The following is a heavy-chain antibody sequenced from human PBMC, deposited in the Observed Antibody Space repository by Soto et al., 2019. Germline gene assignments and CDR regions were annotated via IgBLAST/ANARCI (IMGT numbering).Heavy chain of an antibody. D-gene: IGHD4-17*01. CDR2: IYYRGSP. Sequence: QVQLQESGPGLVKPSQTLSLTCTVSGGSISSGDYYWSWIRQPPGKGLEWIGYIYYRGSPYYNPSLKSRITPSVDTSKNQFSLKLSSATGADTAVYYCARASTVVTDVWRQGTTVTVSS. V-gene: IGHV4-30-4*01. J-gene: IGHJ6*02. CDR1: GGSISSGDYY. CDR3: ARASTVVTDV.